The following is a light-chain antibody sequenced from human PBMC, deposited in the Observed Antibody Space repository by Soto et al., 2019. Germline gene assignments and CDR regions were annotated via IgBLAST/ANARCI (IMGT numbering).Light chain of an antibody. J-gene: IGKJ4*01. CDR3: QQTFSNLLS. CDR1: ESISNY. CDR2: SAS. V-gene: IGKV1-39*01. Sequence: DIQMTQSPSSLSASAGDRVTIACRASESISNYLSWYQLKPGEAPKVLIYSASTLRDGVPSRFSGTGSGTEFTLTISSLQPEDVATYFCQQTFSNLLSFGGGTKGDIK.